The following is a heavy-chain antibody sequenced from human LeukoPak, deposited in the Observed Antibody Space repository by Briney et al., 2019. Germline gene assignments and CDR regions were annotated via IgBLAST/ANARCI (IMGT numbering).Heavy chain of an antibody. CDR3: ARDAPTSISYYYYVDV. J-gene: IGHJ6*03. CDR1: GYTFTSYG. D-gene: IGHD6-6*01. Sequence: ASVKVSCKASGYTFTSYGISWARQAPGQGLEWMGWISAYNGNTNYAQKLQGRVTMTTDTSTSTAYMELRSLRSGDTAVYFCARDAPTSISYYYYVDVWGQGTPVTGSS. V-gene: IGHV1-18*01. CDR2: ISAYNGNT.